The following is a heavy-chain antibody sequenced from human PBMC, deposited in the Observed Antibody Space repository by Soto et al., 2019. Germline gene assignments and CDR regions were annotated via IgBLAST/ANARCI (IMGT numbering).Heavy chain of an antibody. V-gene: IGHV1-18*04. CDR1: GYTFTSYG. J-gene: IGHJ5*02. CDR2: ISAYNGNT. D-gene: IGHD3-3*01. Sequence: GASVKGSCKASGYTFTSYGISWVRQAPGQGLEWMGWISAYNGNTNYAQKLQGRVTMTTDTSTSTAYMELRSLRSDDTAVYYCARITIFGVVIESFDPWGQGTLVTVSS. CDR3: ARITIFGVVIESFDP.